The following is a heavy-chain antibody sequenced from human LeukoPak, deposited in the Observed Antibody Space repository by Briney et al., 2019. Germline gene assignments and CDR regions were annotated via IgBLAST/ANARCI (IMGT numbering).Heavy chain of an antibody. D-gene: IGHD3-10*01. J-gene: IGHJ5*02. V-gene: IGHV5-51*01. CDR2: IYPAYSDT. Sequence: IYPAYSDTRYSASFQGQVTISADTSITTAYLQWSSLTASDTAMYYCARERESGSSWFDPWGQGTLVTVSS. CDR3: ARERESGSSWFDP.